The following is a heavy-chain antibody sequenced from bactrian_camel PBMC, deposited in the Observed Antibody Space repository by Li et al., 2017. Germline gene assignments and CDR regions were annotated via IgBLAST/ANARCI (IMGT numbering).Heavy chain of an antibody. CDR1: GYGYHSNC. D-gene: IGHD2*01. J-gene: IGHJ4*01. Sequence: HVQLVESGGGSVQAGGSLDLSCAASGYGYHSNCMGWFRQAPGKEREGVGRISPSSGFAYYSDSVKGRFTISRGNAKNTLYLQLSSLKIEDTAMYYCAAKRGYCSPSQSAYNSWGPGTQVTVS. V-gene: IGHV3S60*01. CDR3: AAKRGYCSPSQSAYNS. CDR2: ISPSSGFA.